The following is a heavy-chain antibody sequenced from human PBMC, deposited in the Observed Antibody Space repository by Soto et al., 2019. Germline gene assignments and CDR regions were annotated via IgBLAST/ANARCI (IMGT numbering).Heavy chain of an antibody. CDR3: ARDSLTGNYFDP. Sequence: QMRLQESGSGLVKPSQTLSLTCAVSGGSISSGGYAWNWIRQPPGKGLEWIGYIYHSGYTSYNPSLMNRVTISVDKSTNQFSLTLSFVTAADTAVYYCARDSLTGNYFDPWGQGTLVTVSS. V-gene: IGHV4-30-2*01. D-gene: IGHD1-7*01. CDR1: GGSISSGGYA. CDR2: IYHSGYT. J-gene: IGHJ5*02.